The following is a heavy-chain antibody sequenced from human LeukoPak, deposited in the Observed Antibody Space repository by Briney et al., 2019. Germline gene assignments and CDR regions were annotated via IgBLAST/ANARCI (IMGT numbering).Heavy chain of an antibody. V-gene: IGHV4-59*01. CDR2: IYYSGST. D-gene: IGHD5-24*01. CDR3: ARVPGRWLHSYFDY. J-gene: IGHJ4*02. Sequence: PSETLSLTCTVSGDSISTYYWSWIRQPPGKGLEWIGYIYYSGSTTYNPSLKSRVTISVDTSKNQFSLKLSSVTAADTAVYYCARVPGRWLHSYFDYWGQGTLVTVSS. CDR1: GDSISTYY.